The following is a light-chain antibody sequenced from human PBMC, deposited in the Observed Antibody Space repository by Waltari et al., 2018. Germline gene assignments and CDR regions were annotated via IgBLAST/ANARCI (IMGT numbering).Light chain of an antibody. CDR2: DAS. J-gene: IGKJ4*01. V-gene: IGKV3-11*01. CDR3: QQRNNWPRLT. Sequence: ETVLTQSPATLSLSPGERVNLSCRASQSVSSYLAWYQQKPGRAPRLLIYDASNRATGIPARFSGSGSGTDFTLTISSLEPEDSAVYYCQQRNNWPRLTFGGGTKVEIK. CDR1: QSVSSY.